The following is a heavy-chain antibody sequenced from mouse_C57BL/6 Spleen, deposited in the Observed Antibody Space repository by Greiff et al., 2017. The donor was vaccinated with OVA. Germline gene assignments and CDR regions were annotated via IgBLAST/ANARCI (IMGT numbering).Heavy chain of an antibody. CDR1: GYTFTSYW. V-gene: IGHV1-64*01. D-gene: IGHD4-1*01. J-gene: IGHJ2*01. CDR3: ARRLGLYYFDY. Sequence: VQLQQPGAELVKPGASVKLSCKASGYTFTSYWMHWVKQRPGQGLEWIGMIHPNSGSTNYNEKFQSKATLTVDKSSSKAYMQLSSLTSEDSAVYYCARRLGLYYFDYWGQGTTLTVSS. CDR2: IHPNSGST.